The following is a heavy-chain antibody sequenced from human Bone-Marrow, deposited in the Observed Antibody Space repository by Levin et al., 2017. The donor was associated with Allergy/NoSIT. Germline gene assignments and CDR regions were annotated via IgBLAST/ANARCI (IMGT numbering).Heavy chain of an antibody. D-gene: IGHD2-2*01. J-gene: IGHJ3*02. CDR3: AREGFIVVVPAATISSRGGAFDI. CDR2: INPNSGGT. CDR1: GYTFTGYY. Sequence: ASVKVSCKASGYTFTGYYMHWVRQAPGQGLEWMGWINPNSGGTNYAQKFQGRVTMTRDTSISTAYMELSRLRSDDTAVYYCAREGFIVVVPAATISSRGGAFDIWGQGTMVTVSS. V-gene: IGHV1-2*02.